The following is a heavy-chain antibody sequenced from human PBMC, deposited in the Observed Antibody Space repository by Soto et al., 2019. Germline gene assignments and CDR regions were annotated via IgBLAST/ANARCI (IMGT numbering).Heavy chain of an antibody. J-gene: IGHJ4*02. V-gene: IGHV3-23*01. CDR3: ARRLAVAGMFDY. CDR1: GFTFSSYA. CDR2: ITGSADRT. Sequence: EVQLLESGGGLLQPGGSLRLSCAASGFTFSSYAMSWVRQAPGKGLEWVSAITGSADRTYCADSVKGRFTIPRDNSNNTFYLQMHGVRVEDTAVYYCARRLAVAGMFDYWGQGTLVTVSS. D-gene: IGHD6-19*01.